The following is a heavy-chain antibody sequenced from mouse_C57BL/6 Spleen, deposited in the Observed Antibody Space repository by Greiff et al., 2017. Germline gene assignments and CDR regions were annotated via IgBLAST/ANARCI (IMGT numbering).Heavy chain of an antibody. V-gene: IGHV5-9*01. CDR3: ARSTVVATDDY. CDR1: GFTFSSYT. CDR2: ISGGGGNT. D-gene: IGHD1-1*01. Sequence: EVKLVESGGGLVKPGGSLKLSCAASGFTFSSYTMSWVRQTPEKRLEWVATISGGGGNTYYPDSVKGRFTISRDNAKNTLYLQMSSLRSEDTALYYCARSTVVATDDYWGQGTTLTVSS. J-gene: IGHJ2*01.